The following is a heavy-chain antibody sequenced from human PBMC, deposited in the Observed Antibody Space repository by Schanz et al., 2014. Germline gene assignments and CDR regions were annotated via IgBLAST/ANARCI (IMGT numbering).Heavy chain of an antibody. CDR2: NDGGVNK. V-gene: IGHV3-23*04. Sequence: EAHLVESGGGLVKPGGSLTLSCAASRFTVTNAWMSWVRQAPGKGLEWVSSFNDGGVNKYYADSVKGRFTISSDNSKSTLYLQMSSLRAEDTAVYYCARIGGSVFDYWAQGTLVTVSS. CDR1: RFTVTNAW. D-gene: IGHD3-10*01. J-gene: IGHJ4*02. CDR3: ARIGGSVFDY.